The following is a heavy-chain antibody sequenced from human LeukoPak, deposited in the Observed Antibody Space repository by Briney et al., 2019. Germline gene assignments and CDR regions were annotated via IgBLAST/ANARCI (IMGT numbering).Heavy chain of an antibody. CDR1: GFTFSSYG. D-gene: IGHD3-9*01. V-gene: IGHV3-33*01. Sequence: GRSLRLSCAASGFTFSSYGMHWVRQAPGKGVEWVAVIWYDGSNKYYADSVKGRFTISRDNSKNTLYLQMNSLRAEDTAVYYCARDYDILTGYYKGGFFDYWGQGTLVTVSS. CDR2: IWYDGSNK. J-gene: IGHJ4*02. CDR3: ARDYDILTGYYKGGFFDY.